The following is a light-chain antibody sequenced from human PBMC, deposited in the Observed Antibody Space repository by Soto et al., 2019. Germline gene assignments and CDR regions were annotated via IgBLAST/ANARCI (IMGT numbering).Light chain of an antibody. CDR1: QSVSSY. CDR2: DAS. J-gene: IGKJ1*01. CDR3: QQRSNWPPT. Sequence: EVVVTPSPGTVSLYPWERATLSCRASQSVSSYLAWYQQKPGQAPRLLIYDASTRATGIPARFSGSGSGTDFTLTITSLEPEDFAVYYCQQRSNWPPTFGQGTKVAIK. V-gene: IGKV3-11*01.